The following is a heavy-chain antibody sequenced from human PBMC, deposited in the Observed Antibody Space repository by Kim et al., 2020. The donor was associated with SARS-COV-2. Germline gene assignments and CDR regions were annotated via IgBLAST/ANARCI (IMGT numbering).Heavy chain of an antibody. Sequence: RFTISRDNAKNSLYLQMNSLRAEDTAVYYCARDRDYGDYGRGEDYYGMDVWGQGTTVTVSS. D-gene: IGHD4-17*01. CDR3: ARDRDYGDYGRGEDYYGMDV. J-gene: IGHJ6*02. V-gene: IGHV3-11*06.